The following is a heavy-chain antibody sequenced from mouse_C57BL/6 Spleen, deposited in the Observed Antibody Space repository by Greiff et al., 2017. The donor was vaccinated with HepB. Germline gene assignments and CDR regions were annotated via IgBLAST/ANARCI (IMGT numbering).Heavy chain of an antibody. CDR1: GFTFSDYG. Sequence: EVKLVESGGGLVKPGGSLKLSCAASGFTFSDYGMHWVRQAPEKGLEWVAYISSGSSTIYYADTVKGRFTISRDNAKNTLFLQMTSLRSEDTAVYYCAGRNLFAYWGQGTLVTVSA. CDR2: ISSGSSTI. CDR3: AGRNLFAY. V-gene: IGHV5-17*01. J-gene: IGHJ3*01.